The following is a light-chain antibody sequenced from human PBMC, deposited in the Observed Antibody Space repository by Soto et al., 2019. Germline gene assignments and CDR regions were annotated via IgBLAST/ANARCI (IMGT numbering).Light chain of an antibody. CDR2: DAS. J-gene: IGKJ5*01. V-gene: IGKV1-5*01. CDR3: QQYNTYST. CDR1: QSISRL. Sequence: IQMTQSPSTLSASAWYRVTITCRASQSISRLFAWYQQKPGKAPKALIYDASTLRSGVPSRFSGGGSGTEFTLTISSLQPDDFATYCCQQYNTYSTFGQGTRLEIK.